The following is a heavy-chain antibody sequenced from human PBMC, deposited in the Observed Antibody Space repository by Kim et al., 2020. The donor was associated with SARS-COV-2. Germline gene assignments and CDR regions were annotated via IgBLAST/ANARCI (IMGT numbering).Heavy chain of an antibody. CDR1: GFTFSDYY. D-gene: IGHD7-27*01. Sequence: GGSLRLSCAASGFTFSDYYMSWIRQAPGKGLEWVAYISSGSSYTNYADSVKGRFTISRDNAKNSLYLQMNSLRAEDTAVYYCARDSGESRCYYYYGMDVWGQATKVTVSS. CDR3: ARDSGESRCYYYYGMDV. V-gene: IGHV3-11*05. J-gene: IGHJ6*02. CDR2: ISSGSSYT.